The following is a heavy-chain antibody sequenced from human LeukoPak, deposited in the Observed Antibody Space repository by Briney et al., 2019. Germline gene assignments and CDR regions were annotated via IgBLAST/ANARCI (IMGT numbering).Heavy chain of an antibody. D-gene: IGHD3-16*01. CDR1: GYSFSTNW. J-gene: IGHJ4*02. CDR2: IYPGDSDT. CDR3: ARLFGGYRQTYFDY. Sequence: GESLKISCKGSGYSFSTNWIGWLRQMPGKGLEWMGIIYPGDSDTRYSPSFQGQVTISADKSISTAYLQWSSLKASDAAIYYCARLFGGYRQTYFDYWGQGTLVTVSP. V-gene: IGHV5-51*01.